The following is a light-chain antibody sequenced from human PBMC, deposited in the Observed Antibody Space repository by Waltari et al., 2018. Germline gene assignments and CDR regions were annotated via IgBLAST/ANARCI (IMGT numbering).Light chain of an antibody. V-gene: IGLV2-14*01. CDR1: SSDGGGYNY. Sequence: QSALTQPASVSGSPGRPITIPCTGTSSDGGGYNYVSLYQQHPGKVPTLLIFDVSNRTSGVSNRFSGSKSGNTASLTISGLQAEDESDYYCCSFTSRSTWVFGGGTKLTVL. CDR2: DVS. J-gene: IGLJ3*02. CDR3: CSFTSRSTWV.